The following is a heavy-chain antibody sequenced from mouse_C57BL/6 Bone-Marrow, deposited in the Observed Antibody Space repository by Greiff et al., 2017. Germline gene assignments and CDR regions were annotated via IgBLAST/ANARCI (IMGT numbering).Heavy chain of an antibody. V-gene: IGHV14-4*01. CDR1: GFNIKDDY. D-gene: IGHD1-1*01. J-gene: IGHJ2*01. Sequence: EVQLKQSGAELVRPGASVKLSCTASGFNIKDDYMHWVKQRPEQGLEWIGWIDPENGDTEYASKFQGKATITADTSSNTAYLQLRSLTSEDTAVYYCTPTTVVDFDYWGQGTTLTVSS. CDR3: TPTTVVDFDY. CDR2: IDPENGDT.